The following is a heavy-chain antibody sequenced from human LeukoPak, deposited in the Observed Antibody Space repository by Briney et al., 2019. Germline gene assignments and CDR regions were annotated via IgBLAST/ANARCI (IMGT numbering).Heavy chain of an antibody. V-gene: IGHV4-59*08. J-gene: IGHJ4*02. CDR3: ARHFDHVGSGIYEY. D-gene: IGHD3-10*01. Sequence: SETLSLTCTVSGGSIGSNYWSWIRQPPGKGLEWIGYIYYSGYTNYNPSLKSRVTISVDTSNNQFSLKLSSVTAADTAVYYCARHFDHVGSGIYEYWGQGTLVTVSS. CDR2: IYYSGYT. CDR1: GGSIGSNY.